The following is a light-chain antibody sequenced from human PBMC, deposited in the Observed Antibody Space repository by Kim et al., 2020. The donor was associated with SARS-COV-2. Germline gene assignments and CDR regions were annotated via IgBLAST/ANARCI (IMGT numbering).Light chain of an antibody. Sequence: EIVLTQSPGTLSLSPGERATLSCRPSQTIRNNYLAWYQQKPGQAPRLLIYETSTRATGIPGRFTGSGSGTDFTLTISRLEPEDFAVYFCQQSDTSPWTFGQGTKVEIK. CDR3: QQSDTSPWT. CDR1: QTIRNNY. CDR2: ETS. J-gene: IGKJ1*01. V-gene: IGKV3-20*01.